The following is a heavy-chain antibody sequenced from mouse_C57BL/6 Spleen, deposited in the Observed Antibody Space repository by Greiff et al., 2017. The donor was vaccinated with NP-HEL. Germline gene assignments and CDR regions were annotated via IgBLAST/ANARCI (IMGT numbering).Heavy chain of an antibody. CDR3: ARHEGDYYGSSDWYFDV. CDR2: FYPGSGSI. V-gene: IGHV1-62-2*01. CDR1: GYTFTEYT. D-gene: IGHD1-1*01. J-gene: IGHJ1*03. Sequence: VMLVESGAELVKPGASVKLSCKASGYTFTEYTIHWVKQRSGQGLEWIGWFYPGSGSIKYNEKFKDKATLTADKSSSTVYMELSRLTSEDSAVYFCARHEGDYYGSSDWYFDVWGTGTTVTVSS.